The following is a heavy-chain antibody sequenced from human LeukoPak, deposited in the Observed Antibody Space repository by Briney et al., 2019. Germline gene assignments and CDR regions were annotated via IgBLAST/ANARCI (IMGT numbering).Heavy chain of an antibody. CDR1: GGSISSYY. CDR2: INHSGST. V-gene: IGHV4-34*01. J-gene: IGHJ4*02. D-gene: IGHD2-2*01. Sequence: PSETLSLTCTVSGGSISSYYWSWIRQPPGKGLEWIGEINHSGSTNYNPSLKSRVTISVDTSKNQFSLKLSSVTAADTAVYYCARENRLGYCSSTSCLPFDYWGQGTLVTVSS. CDR3: ARENRLGYCSSTSCLPFDY.